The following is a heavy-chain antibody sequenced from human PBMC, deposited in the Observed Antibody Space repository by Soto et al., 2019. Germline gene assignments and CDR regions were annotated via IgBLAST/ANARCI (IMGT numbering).Heavy chain of an antibody. CDR3: AGDRTSYAMDV. CDR1: GFTFSRYG. J-gene: IGHJ6*02. CDR2: IWYDGSNK. Sequence: QVQLVESGGGVVQPGRSLRLSCAASGFTFSRYGMHWVRQAPGKGLEWLAVIWYDGSNKKYGASVKGRFTISRDNSKNTLYLQMNSLRAEDTGVYYCAGDRTSYAMDVWGQGTTVTVSS. V-gene: IGHV3-33*08.